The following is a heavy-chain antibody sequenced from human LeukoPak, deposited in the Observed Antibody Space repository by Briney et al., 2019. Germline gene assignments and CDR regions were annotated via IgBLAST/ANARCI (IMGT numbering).Heavy chain of an antibody. D-gene: IGHD6-19*01. V-gene: IGHV4-4*02. CDR1: GGSISSSNW. CDR3: ARGRWLDDDDYYYYGMDV. CDR2: IYRSGST. Sequence: PSETLSLTCAVSGGSISSSNWWSWVRQPPGKGLEWIGEIYRSGSTNYNPSLKSRVTISVDKSKNQFSLKLSSVTAADTAVYYCARGRWLDDDDYYYYGMDVWGQGTTVTVSS. J-gene: IGHJ6*02.